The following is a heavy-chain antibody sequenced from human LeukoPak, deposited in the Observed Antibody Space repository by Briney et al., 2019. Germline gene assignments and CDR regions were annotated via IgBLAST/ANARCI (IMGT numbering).Heavy chain of an antibody. Sequence: GGSLRLSCAASGFTFDDYVMHWVRQAPGKGLEWVSLISGDGGSTYYADSVKGRFTISRDNSKNTLYLQMNSLRAEDTAVYYCAKRSGYDFWSGRVGDYWGQGTLVTVSS. CDR1: GFTFDDYV. V-gene: IGHV3-43*02. CDR3: AKRSGYDFWSGRVGDY. CDR2: ISGDGGST. J-gene: IGHJ4*02. D-gene: IGHD3-3*01.